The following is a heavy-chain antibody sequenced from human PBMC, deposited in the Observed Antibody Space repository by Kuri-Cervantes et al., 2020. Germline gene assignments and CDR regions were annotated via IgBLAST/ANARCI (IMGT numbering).Heavy chain of an antibody. J-gene: IGHJ3*02. CDR3: ARDSGSGSYYMPSRLGAFDI. Sequence: SETLSLTCGVYGGSFSGYYWSWIRQPPGRGLEWIGEINHSGSTNYNPSLKSRVTTSVDTSKNQFSLKLSSVTAADTAVYYCARDSGSGSYYMPSRLGAFDIWGQGTMVTVSS. D-gene: IGHD3-10*01. CDR1: GGSFSGYY. CDR2: INHSGST. V-gene: IGHV4-34*01.